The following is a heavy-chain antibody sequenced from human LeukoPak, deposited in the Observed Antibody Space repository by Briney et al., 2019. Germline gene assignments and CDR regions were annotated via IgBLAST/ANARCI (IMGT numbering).Heavy chain of an antibody. CDR2: LHHSGST. Sequence: PSETLSLTCTVFGGSISGYYWNWIRQVPGKGLEWIGFLHHSGSTDYNPSLQSRVTISVDTSKNQLSLKLRSVTAADTAVYYCAREGRPAAENTFYFYYGVDVWGQGTAVTVSS. CDR3: AREGRPAAENTFYFYYGVDV. V-gene: IGHV4-59*01. D-gene: IGHD6-13*01. J-gene: IGHJ6*02. CDR1: GGSISGYY.